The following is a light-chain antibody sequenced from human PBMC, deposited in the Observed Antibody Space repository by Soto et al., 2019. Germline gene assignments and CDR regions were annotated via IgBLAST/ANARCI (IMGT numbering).Light chain of an antibody. J-gene: IGKJ3*01. CDR3: QQSRSFPLT. CDR1: QGISNW. CDR2: ATS. V-gene: IGKV1-12*01. Sequence: DIQMTQSPSFVSASVGDRVTITCRASQGISNWLAWYQQKPGKAPKLLIYATSNLQGGVPSRFSGSGSGTDVPLPIGSMQPEDSATYYCQQSRSFPLTCRPGTKADI.